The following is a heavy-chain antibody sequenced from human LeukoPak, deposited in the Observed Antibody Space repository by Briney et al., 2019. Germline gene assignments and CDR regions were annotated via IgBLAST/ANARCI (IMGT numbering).Heavy chain of an antibody. V-gene: IGHV3-64*01. J-gene: IGHJ4*02. Sequence: GGSLRLSCAASGFTFSSYAMHWVRQAPGKGLEYVSAINTNGGYTYYANSVKGRFTISRDNSKNTLYLQMNSLRAEDTAVYYCAKRVPSQSYYFDYWGQGTLVTVSS. CDR3: AKRVPSQSYYFDY. CDR2: INTNGGYT. CDR1: GFTFSSYA. D-gene: IGHD1-1*01.